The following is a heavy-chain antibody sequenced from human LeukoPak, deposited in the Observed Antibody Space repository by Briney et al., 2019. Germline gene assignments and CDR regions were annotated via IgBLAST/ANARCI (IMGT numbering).Heavy chain of an antibody. Sequence: PGGSLRLSCAASGFTFNIHAINWVRQAPGKGLEWVSAISATGGRTYYADSVKGRFTISRDNSKNTMYMQMNSLRAEDTAVYYCAKERVYSGNVIDYWGQGTLVTVSS. CDR3: AKERVYSGNVIDY. D-gene: IGHD5-12*01. CDR2: ISATGGRT. V-gene: IGHV3-23*01. CDR1: GFTFNIHA. J-gene: IGHJ4*02.